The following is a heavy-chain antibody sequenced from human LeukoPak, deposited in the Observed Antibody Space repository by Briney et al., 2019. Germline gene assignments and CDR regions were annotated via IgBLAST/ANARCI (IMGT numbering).Heavy chain of an antibody. CDR2: IYYSGST. V-gene: IGHV4-30-4*01. D-gene: IGHD4-23*01. Sequence: SGTLSLTCAVSGDSVSNERYWSWIRQPPGKGLEYIGHIYYSGSTNYNPSLKSRVTISVDRSKKQFSLKVKSVTAADTAVYYCARGQDYGGNSNYFDYWGQGTLVTVSS. CDR1: GDSVSNERY. J-gene: IGHJ4*02. CDR3: ARGQDYGGNSNYFDY.